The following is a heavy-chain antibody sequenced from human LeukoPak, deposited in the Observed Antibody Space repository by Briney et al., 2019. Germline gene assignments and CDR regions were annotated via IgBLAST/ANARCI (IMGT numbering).Heavy chain of an antibody. CDR3: ARDVLLWFGELSGDYFDY. CDR2: ISAYNGNT. Sequence: EASVKVSCKASGYTFTSYGISWVRQAPGQGLEWMGWISAYNGNTNYAQKLQGRVTMTTDTSTSTAYMELRSLRSDDTAVYYCARDVLLWFGELSGDYFDYWGQGTLVTVSS. D-gene: IGHD3-10*01. CDR1: GYTFTSYG. V-gene: IGHV1-18*01. J-gene: IGHJ4*02.